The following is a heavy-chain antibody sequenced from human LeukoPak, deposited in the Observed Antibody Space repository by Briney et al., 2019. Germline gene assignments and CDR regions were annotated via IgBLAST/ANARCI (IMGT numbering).Heavy chain of an antibody. CDR1: GGSISSGGYY. V-gene: IGHV4-31*11. CDR2: IYYSGSN. Sequence: SETLSLTCAVSGGSISSGGYYWSWIRQHPGKGLEWIGYIYYSGSNYYNPSFKSRVTISVDTSKNQFSLMLSSVTAADTAVYYCARVHCGGSSCYGFDPWGQGTLVTVSS. D-gene: IGHD2-15*01. J-gene: IGHJ5*02. CDR3: ARVHCGGSSCYGFDP.